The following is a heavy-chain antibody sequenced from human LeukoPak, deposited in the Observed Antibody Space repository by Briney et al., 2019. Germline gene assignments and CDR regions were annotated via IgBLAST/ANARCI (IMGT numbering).Heavy chain of an antibody. V-gene: IGHV3-74*01. CDR2: INTDGSTT. CDR3: ARVIIAATGIDY. CDR1: GFTFSSHW. Sequence: PGGSLRLSCATAGFTFSSHWMHWVRQGPGKGLVWVSRINTDGSTTSYADSVKGRFTISRDNAKNTLCLQMNSLRAEDTAVYYCARVIIAATGIDYWGQGTLVTVSS. D-gene: IGHD6-13*01. J-gene: IGHJ4*02.